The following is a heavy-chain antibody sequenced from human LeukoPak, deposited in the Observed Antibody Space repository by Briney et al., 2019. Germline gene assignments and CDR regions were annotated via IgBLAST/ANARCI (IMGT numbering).Heavy chain of an antibody. Sequence: GGSLRLSCAASGFTFSSYSMNWVRQAPGKGLEWVSSISSSSSYIYYADSVKGRFTISRDNAKNSLYLQMNSLRAEDTAVYYCAREPISGTTVTTYDAFDIWGQGTMVTVSS. V-gene: IGHV3-21*01. J-gene: IGHJ3*02. CDR2: ISSSSSYI. CDR1: GFTFSSYS. CDR3: AREPISGTTVTTYDAFDI. D-gene: IGHD4-17*01.